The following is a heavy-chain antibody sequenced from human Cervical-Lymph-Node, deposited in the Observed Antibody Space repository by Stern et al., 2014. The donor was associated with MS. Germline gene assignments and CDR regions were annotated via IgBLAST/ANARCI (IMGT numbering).Heavy chain of an antibody. CDR1: GGSFDAFY. D-gene: IGHD6-6*01. V-gene: IGHV4-34*01. Sequence: HVQLQQWGAGLLKPSETLSLTCGVNGGSFDAFYWTWIRQPPGGGLEWIGEISHSGYAKYNPSLKSRVTMSVDTSKNQFTLKMDSVTAADTAVYYCARTWIAVRNTKWFDPWGQGTLVTVSS. J-gene: IGHJ5*02. CDR2: ISHSGYA. CDR3: ARTWIAVRNTKWFDP.